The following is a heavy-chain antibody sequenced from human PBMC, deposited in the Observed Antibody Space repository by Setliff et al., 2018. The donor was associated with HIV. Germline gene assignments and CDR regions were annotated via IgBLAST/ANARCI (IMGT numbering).Heavy chain of an antibody. CDR2: MNPKSGVS. D-gene: IGHD3-16*02. V-gene: IGHV1-8*01. CDR1: GGSFSSYA. Sequence: GASVKVSCKASGGSFSSYAISWVRQAPGQGLEWMGWMNPKSGVSGSALKFHDRVTMTRDTSTLTLYMELSSLTSEDTAVYYCARAKAVGGVIITGGLDVWGQGTTVTVSS. CDR3: ARAKAVGGVIITGGLDV. J-gene: IGHJ6*02.